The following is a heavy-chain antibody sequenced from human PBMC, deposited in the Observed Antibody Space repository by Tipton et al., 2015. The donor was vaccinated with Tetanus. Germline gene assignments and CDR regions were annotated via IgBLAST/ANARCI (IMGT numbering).Heavy chain of an antibody. CDR1: NYIFTSYG. V-gene: IGHV1-18*01. D-gene: IGHD5-18*01. CDR3: ARASGYSYGPRNYFDY. Sequence: QSGPEVKKPGASVKVSCKASNYIFTSYGINWVRQTPGQGLEWIGWISGYSGYTHYAQNFQGRVTMTTDTSTSTAYMELRSLRSDDTAVYYCARASGYSYGPRNYFDYWGQGTLVTVSS. J-gene: IGHJ4*02. CDR2: ISGYSGYT.